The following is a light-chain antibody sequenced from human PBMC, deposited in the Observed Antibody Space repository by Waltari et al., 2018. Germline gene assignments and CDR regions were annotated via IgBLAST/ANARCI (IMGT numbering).Light chain of an antibody. V-gene: IGKV2-24*01. Sequence: DIVMTQTPLSSPVTLGQPASLSCRSSQSLVHSDGNTYLSWLHQRPGQPPRLLMYKISNRFSGVPDRFSGSGAGTDFTLKISRVEAEDVGVYYCMQATQFPQFTFGGGTKVEIK. CDR2: KIS. J-gene: IGKJ4*01. CDR1: QSLVHSDGNTY. CDR3: MQATQFPQFT.